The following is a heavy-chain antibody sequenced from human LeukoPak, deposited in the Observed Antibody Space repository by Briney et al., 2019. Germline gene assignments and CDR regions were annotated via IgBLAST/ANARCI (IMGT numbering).Heavy chain of an antibody. CDR2: VYTTGST. J-gene: IGHJ4*02. CDR1: GDSIRSYY. Sequence: SETLSLTCTVSGDSIRSYYWSWIRLPAGKGLESIVRVYTTGSTNYNPSLKSRVTLSIDTSKNQFSLHLSSVTAADTAVYYCARAAHSGSLAPFDYWGQGTLVTVSS. D-gene: IGHD1-26*01. CDR3: ARAAHSGSLAPFDY. V-gene: IGHV4-4*07.